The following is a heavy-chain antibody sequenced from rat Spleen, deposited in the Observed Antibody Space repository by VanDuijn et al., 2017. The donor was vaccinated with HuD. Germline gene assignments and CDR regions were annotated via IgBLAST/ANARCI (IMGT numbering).Heavy chain of an antibody. Sequence: EVQLVESGGGLVQPGRSLKLSCTAPGFTFSNYDMAWVRQAPTKGLGCSASISTGGGNTYYRDSVKGRFTISRDNAKNTQYLQMDSLRSEDTATYYCARHYYYDGYWFAYWGQGTLVTVSS. CDR3: ARHYYYDGYWFAY. D-gene: IGHD1-12*03. CDR1: GFTFSNYD. CDR2: ISTGGGNT. J-gene: IGHJ3*01. V-gene: IGHV5S13*01.